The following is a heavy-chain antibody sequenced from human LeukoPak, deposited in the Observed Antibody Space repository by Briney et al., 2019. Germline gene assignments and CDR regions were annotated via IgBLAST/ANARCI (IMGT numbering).Heavy chain of an antibody. CDR2: IWYDGSNK. D-gene: IGHD5-12*01. CDR1: GFTFSSYG. V-gene: IGHV3-30*02. CDR3: ANNYDCPSD. Sequence: GGSLRLSCAASGFTFSSYGMHWVRQAPGKGLEWVAVIWYDGSNKYYADSVKGRFTISRDNSKNTLYLQMNSLRAEDTAVYYCANNYDCPSDWGQGTLVTVSS. J-gene: IGHJ4*02.